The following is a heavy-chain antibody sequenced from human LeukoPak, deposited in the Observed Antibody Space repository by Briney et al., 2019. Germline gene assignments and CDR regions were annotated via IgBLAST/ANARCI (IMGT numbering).Heavy chain of an antibody. D-gene: IGHD1-14*01. V-gene: IGHV3-23*01. CDR1: GFTFSSYA. J-gene: IGHJ4*02. CDR3: AKGRKQNLYYFDY. CDR2: ISGSGGST. Sequence: PGGSLRLSCAASGFTFSSYAMSWVRQAPGKGLEWVSAISGSGGSTYYADSVKGRFTISRDNSKNTLDLQMNSLRAEDTAVYYCAKGRKQNLYYFDYWGQGTLVTVSS.